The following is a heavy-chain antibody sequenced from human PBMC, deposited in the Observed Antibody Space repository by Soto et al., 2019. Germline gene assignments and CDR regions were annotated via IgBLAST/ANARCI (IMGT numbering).Heavy chain of an antibody. J-gene: IGHJ4*02. Sequence: EVQLVESGGDLVQPGGSLRLSCAASGYTFSHYWMHWVRQAPGKGLVWVSRVNPDGTIPTYSDSVKGRVTITRDKAKNTLYLQLNSLGVEDKALSYYSYDTFGDKDCWGQGTPVTVSS. V-gene: IGHV3-74*01. D-gene: IGHD3-9*01. CDR1: GYTFSHYW. CDR2: VNPDGTIP. CDR3: SYDTFGDKDC.